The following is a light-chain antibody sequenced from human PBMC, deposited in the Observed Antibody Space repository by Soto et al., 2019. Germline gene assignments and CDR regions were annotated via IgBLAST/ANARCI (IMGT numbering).Light chain of an antibody. CDR2: AAS. CDR3: QQSYSTPPT. Sequence: DIQMTQSPTSVSASVGDRVTITCRASQSISSYLNWYQQKPGKAPKLLIYAASSLQSGVPSRVSGSGSGTDFTLTISSLQPEDFATYYCQQSYSTPPTFGQRARLEI. J-gene: IGKJ5*01. V-gene: IGKV1-39*01. CDR1: QSISSY.